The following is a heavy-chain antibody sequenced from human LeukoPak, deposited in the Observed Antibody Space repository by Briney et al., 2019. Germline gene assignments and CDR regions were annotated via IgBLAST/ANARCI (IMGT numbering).Heavy chain of an antibody. CDR1: GFTFSSYW. Sequence: GGSLRLSCAASGFTFSSYWMSWVRQAPGKGLEWVANIKQDGSEKYYVDSVKGRFTISGDNAKNSLYLQMNSLRAEDTAVYYCAREDRYSSSWYYYWGQGTLVTVSS. J-gene: IGHJ4*02. V-gene: IGHV3-7*01. D-gene: IGHD6-13*01. CDR3: AREDRYSSSWYYY. CDR2: IKQDGSEK.